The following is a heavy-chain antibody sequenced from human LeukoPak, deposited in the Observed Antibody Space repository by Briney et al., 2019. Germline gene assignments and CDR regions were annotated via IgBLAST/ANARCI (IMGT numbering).Heavy chain of an antibody. J-gene: IGHJ4*02. CDR3: ARGTINSSSWYIGRDIRGPLDY. D-gene: IGHD6-13*01. Sequence: SSVPVSCKASVGTFSSYAISWVRPAPGQGLDWMGGIIPIFGTANYAQKFQGRGTITADESTSTAYMELSSLRCEDTAVYYCARGTINSSSWYIGRDIRGPLDYWGQGTLVTVSS. CDR1: VGTFSSYA. V-gene: IGHV1-69*13. CDR2: IIPIFGTA.